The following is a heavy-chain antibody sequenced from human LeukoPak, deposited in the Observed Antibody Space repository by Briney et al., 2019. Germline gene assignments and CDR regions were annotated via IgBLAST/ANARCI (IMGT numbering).Heavy chain of an antibody. D-gene: IGHD3-16*02. CDR1: GFAFGGNW. V-gene: IGHV3-7*01. CDR3: VTDGRSFDF. CDR2: IKEDGTEI. Sequence: PGGSLRLSCAASGFAFGGNWMSWVRQAPGKGREWLANIKEDGTEIYYVDSVKDRFTISRDNAKNSLYLQMNSLRAEETAVYYCVTDGRSFDFWGQGTLVTVSS. J-gene: IGHJ4*02.